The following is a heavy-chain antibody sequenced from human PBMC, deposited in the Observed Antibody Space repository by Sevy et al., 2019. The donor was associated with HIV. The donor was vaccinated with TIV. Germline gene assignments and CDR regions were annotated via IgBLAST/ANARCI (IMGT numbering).Heavy chain of an antibody. D-gene: IGHD3-22*01. V-gene: IGHV3-23*01. CDR1: GFTFSSYA. J-gene: IGHJ3*02. CDR2: ISGSGGST. CDR3: AKDYYDSSGYSLGISSSKRHDAFDI. Sequence: GGSLRLSCAASGFTFSSYAMSWVRQAPGKGLEWVSAISGSGGSTYYADSVKGRFTISRDNSKNTLYLQMNSLRAEDTAVYYCAKDYYDSSGYSLGISSSKRHDAFDIWGQGTMVTVSS.